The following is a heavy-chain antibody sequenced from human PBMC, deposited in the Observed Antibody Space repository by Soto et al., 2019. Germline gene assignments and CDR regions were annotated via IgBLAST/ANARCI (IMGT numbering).Heavy chain of an antibody. CDR3: AKCRGELPNYYYYGMDV. Sequence: PGGSLRLSCAASGFTFSSYGMHWVRQAPGKGLEWVAVISYDGSNKYYADSVKGRFTISRDNSKNTLYLQMNSLRAEDTAVYYCAKCRGELPNYYYYGMDVWGQGTTVTVSS. D-gene: IGHD1-26*01. CDR2: ISYDGSNK. CDR1: GFTFSSYG. V-gene: IGHV3-30*18. J-gene: IGHJ6*02.